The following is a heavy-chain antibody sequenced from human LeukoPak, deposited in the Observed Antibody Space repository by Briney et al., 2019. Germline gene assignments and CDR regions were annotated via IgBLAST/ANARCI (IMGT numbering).Heavy chain of an antibody. CDR2: IYYSGST. CDR3: AKTESAAEAFDI. D-gene: IGHD1-1*01. V-gene: IGHV4-59*01. CDR1: GGSISSYY. Sequence: PSETLSLTCTVSGGSISSYYWSWIRQPPGKGLEWIGYIYYSGSTNYNPSLKSRVTISVDTSKNQFSLKLSSVTAADTAVYYCAKTESAAEAFDIWGQGTMVTVSS. J-gene: IGHJ3*02.